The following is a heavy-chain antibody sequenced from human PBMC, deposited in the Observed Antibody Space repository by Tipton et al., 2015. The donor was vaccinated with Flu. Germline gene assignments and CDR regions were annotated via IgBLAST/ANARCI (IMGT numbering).Heavy chain of an antibody. CDR3: ARRILADYSMGYYYYYMDV. J-gene: IGHJ6*03. D-gene: IGHD4-11*01. Sequence: TLSLTCTVSGGSISSYYWSWIRQPPGKGLEWIGYIYYSGSTNYNPSLKSRVTISVDTSKNQFSLKLSSVTAADTAVYYCARRILADYSMGYYYYYMDVWGKGTTVTVSS. V-gene: IGHV4-59*08. CDR1: GGSISSYY. CDR2: IYYSGST.